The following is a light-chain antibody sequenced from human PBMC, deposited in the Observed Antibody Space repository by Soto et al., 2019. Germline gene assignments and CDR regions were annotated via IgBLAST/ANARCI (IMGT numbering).Light chain of an antibody. CDR2: GAS. Sequence: ETVLTQSPGTLSLSPAERATLSCRASQSVSSNYIAWYQQKPGQAPRLLIYGASTRATGIPDRFSGSGSGTDFTLTISRLEPEDFAVYYCQQFDRSPPSWTFGQGTKVEIK. V-gene: IGKV3-20*01. CDR1: QSVSSNY. J-gene: IGKJ1*01. CDR3: QQFDRSPPSWT.